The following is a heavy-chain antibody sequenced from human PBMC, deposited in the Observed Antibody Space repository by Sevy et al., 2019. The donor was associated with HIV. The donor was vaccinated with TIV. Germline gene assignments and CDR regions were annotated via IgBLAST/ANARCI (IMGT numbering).Heavy chain of an antibody. CDR2: ISYSGTNK. CDR1: GFTFTLYA. D-gene: IGHD2-21*02. Sequence: GGSLRLSCAASGFTFTLYAIHWVRQAPGKGLEWVALISYSGTNKYYADSVKGRFTISRDDSKNTAYLQMNNLRTDDTAVYYCARVVVEYCTDDCYHRFDYWGHGTQVTVSS. CDR3: ARVVVEYCTDDCYHRFDY. J-gene: IGHJ4*01. V-gene: IGHV3-30-3*01.